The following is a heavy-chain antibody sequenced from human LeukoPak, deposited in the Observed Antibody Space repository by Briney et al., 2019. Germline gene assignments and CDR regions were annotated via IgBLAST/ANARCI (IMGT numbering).Heavy chain of an antibody. CDR2: IIPIFGTA. Sequence: SVKVSCKASGGTFSSYAISWVRQAPGQGLEWMGGIIPIFGTANYAQKFQGRVTITADESTGTAYMELSSLRSEDTAVYYCARRPRLSDAFDIWGQGTMVTVSS. V-gene: IGHV1-69*13. CDR3: ARRPRLSDAFDI. D-gene: IGHD4/OR15-4a*01. J-gene: IGHJ3*02. CDR1: GGTFSSYA.